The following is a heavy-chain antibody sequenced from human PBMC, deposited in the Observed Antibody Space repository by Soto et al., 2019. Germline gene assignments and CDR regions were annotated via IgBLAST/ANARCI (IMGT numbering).Heavy chain of an antibody. J-gene: IGHJ4*02. V-gene: IGHV4-34*01. CDR3: TSVSLMTNYYNSRSRYRGYFDF. Sequence: SGTLSLTCAASGGTFSGYSLNWIRQPPGKGLEWLGEISRSGSATYNPSLKGRVTMSVDTSNNKIYLNVTSVTAADTAVYYCTSVSLMTNYYNSRSRYRGYFDFWGQGTLVTVSS. CDR2: ISRSGSA. D-gene: IGHD3-10*01. CDR1: GGTFSGYS.